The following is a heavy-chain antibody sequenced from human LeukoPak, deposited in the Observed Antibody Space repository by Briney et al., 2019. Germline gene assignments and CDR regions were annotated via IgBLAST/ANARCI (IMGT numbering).Heavy chain of an antibody. V-gene: IGHV3-9*01. Sequence: PGGSLRLSCAASGFTFDDYAMHWVRQAPGKGLEWVSGISWSSGSIGYADSVKGRFTISRDNAKNSLYLQMNSLRAEDTALYYCAKNPAGIGYGDYPYYFDYWGQGTLVTVSS. CDR3: AKNPAGIGYGDYPYYFDY. CDR1: GFTFDDYA. D-gene: IGHD4-17*01. J-gene: IGHJ4*02. CDR2: ISWSSGSI.